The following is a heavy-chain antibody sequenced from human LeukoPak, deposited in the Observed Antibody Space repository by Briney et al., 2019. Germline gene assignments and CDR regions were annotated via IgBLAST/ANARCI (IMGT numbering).Heavy chain of an antibody. CDR2: IYYSGST. V-gene: IGHV4-39*01. D-gene: IGHD1-26*01. CDR3: ARRVLQGRYNWFDP. Sequence: PSETLSLTCTVSGGSISSSSYPWGWIRQPPGKGLEWIGSIYYSGSTYYNPSLKSRVTISVDTSKNQFSLKLSAVTAADTAVYYCARRVLQGRYNWFDPWGQGTLVTVSS. J-gene: IGHJ5*02. CDR1: GGSISSSSYP.